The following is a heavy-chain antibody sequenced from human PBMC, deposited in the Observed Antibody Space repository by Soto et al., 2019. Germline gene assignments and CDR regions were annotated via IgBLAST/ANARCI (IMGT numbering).Heavy chain of an antibody. CDR3: ERMADGYNYHFDY. V-gene: IGHV3-11*06. CDR1: GFTFSDYY. CDR2: ISCSGSYR. J-gene: IGHJ4*02. D-gene: IGHD5-12*01. Sequence: QVQLVESGGGLVTPGGSLRLSCAASGFTFSDYYMSWIRQAPGKGLEWVSSISCSGSYRTYAASVKGRCSISRDDAKKSRYLQMSSLRAENTAIYFGERMADGYNYHFDYWGQGTLLTVSS.